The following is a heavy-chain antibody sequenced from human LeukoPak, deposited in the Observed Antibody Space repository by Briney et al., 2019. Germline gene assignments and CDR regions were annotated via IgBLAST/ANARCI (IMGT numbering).Heavy chain of an antibody. CDR3: AGNYDILTGYYSLFGAFDI. CDR2: TYHSGSP. D-gene: IGHD3-9*01. J-gene: IGHJ3*02. CDR1: GYSISSGYS. Sequence: SETLSLTCNVFGYSISSGYSWGWIRQPPGKGLEWLGGTYHSGSPDYNPSLKSRVTISGDTSKNQFSLKLSSVTAADTAVYYCAGNYDILTGYYSLFGAFDIWGQGTMVTVSS. V-gene: IGHV4-38-2*02.